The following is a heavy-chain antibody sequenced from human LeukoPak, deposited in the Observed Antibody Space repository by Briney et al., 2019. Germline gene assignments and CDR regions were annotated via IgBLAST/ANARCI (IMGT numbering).Heavy chain of an antibody. D-gene: IGHD5-12*01. J-gene: IGHJ6*03. Sequence: SETLSLTCAVYGGSFSGYYWSWIRQPPGKGLEWIGEINHSGSTNYNPSLKSRVTISVDTSKNQFSLKLSSVTAADTAVYYCATNPSDIVATTYYYYMDVWGKGTTVTVSS. CDR1: GGSFSGYY. V-gene: IGHV4-34*01. CDR2: INHSGST. CDR3: ATNPSDIVATTYYYYMDV.